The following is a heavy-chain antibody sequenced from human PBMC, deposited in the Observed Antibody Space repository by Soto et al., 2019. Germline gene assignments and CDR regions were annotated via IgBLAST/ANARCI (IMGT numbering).Heavy chain of an antibody. CDR3: AKRASPAKIDKWFDQ. CDR1: GFVFKNFS. V-gene: IGHV3-23*01. J-gene: IGHJ5*02. Sequence: RISCLGSGFVFKNFSINLVRQPPGKGLEWVSVIRGTGLNTYYAASVKGRVQISRDNSKNTVYLQMDSLKVEDTAVYYCAKRASPAKIDKWFDQRGPGPQVNGSS. CDR2: IRGTGLNT.